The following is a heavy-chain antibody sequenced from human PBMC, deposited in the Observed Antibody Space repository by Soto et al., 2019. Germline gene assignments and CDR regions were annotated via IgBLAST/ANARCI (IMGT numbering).Heavy chain of an antibody. Sequence: GGSLRLSCAASGFRFSSYAMSWVRQAPGKGLEWVSAMTSTGATTYYADSVKGRFTISRDNSKNTLYLQMNSLRAEDTAVYYCARDQRGSKDYWGQGTLVTVSS. V-gene: IGHV3-23*01. D-gene: IGHD1-26*01. CDR2: MTSTGATT. CDR3: ARDQRGSKDY. CDR1: GFRFSSYA. J-gene: IGHJ4*02.